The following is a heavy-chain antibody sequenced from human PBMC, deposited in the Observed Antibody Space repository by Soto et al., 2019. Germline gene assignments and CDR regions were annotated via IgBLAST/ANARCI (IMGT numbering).Heavy chain of an antibody. V-gene: IGHV1-69*08. CDR2: IFPILGIA. J-gene: IGHJ4*02. CDR1: GGTFSSYT. CDR3: ARDPGDF. Sequence: QVQLVQSGAEVKKPGSSVTVSCEASGGTFSSYTISWVRQAPGQGLEWMGRIFPILGIANYAQKFLGRVAITADTTTNTAYMELSSLRTEDTAVDYCARDPGDFWGQGTLVTVSS.